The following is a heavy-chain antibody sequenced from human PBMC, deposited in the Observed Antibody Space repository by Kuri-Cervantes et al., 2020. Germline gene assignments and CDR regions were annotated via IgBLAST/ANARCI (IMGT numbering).Heavy chain of an antibody. CDR1: GYTFTSYG. J-gene: IGHJ5*02. CDR3: ARDGRNILTGTENWFDP. V-gene: IGHV1-18*01. CDR2: ISAYNGNT. Sequence: ASVKVSCKASGYTFTSYGISWVRQAPGQGLEWMGWISAYNGNTNYAQKLQGRVTMTTDTSTSTAYMELRSLRSDDTAVYYCARDGRNILTGTENWFDPWGQGTPVTGSS. D-gene: IGHD3-9*01.